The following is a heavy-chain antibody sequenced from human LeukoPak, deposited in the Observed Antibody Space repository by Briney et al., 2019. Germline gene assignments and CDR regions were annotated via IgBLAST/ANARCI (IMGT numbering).Heavy chain of an antibody. Sequence: PSETLSLTCTVSGGSISSYYWSWIRQPPGKGLEWIGYIYYSGSTNYNPSLKSRVTISVDTSKNQFSLKLSSVTAADTAVYYCAGGEWEPRCDYWGLGTLVTVSS. CDR2: IYYSGST. J-gene: IGHJ4*02. D-gene: IGHD1-26*01. CDR1: GGSISSYY. V-gene: IGHV4-59*01. CDR3: AGGEWEPRCDY.